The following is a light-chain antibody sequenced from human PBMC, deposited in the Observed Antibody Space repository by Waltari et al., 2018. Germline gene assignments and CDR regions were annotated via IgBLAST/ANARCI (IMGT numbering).Light chain of an antibody. Sequence: QSVLTQAPSSSGTPGQRLTLHFSGRRLNTGGNELHWYHQLPGTAPKPPIYNNDQRPSGVPDRFSGSKSGTSGSLAISGLQSEDEAEYYCAAWDDTLNGYVFGTGTKATVL. V-gene: IGLV1-44*01. CDR2: NND. CDR1: RLNTGGNE. J-gene: IGLJ1*01. CDR3: AAWDDTLNGYV.